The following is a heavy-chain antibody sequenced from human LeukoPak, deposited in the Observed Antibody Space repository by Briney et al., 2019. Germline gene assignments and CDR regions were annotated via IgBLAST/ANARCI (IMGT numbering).Heavy chain of an antibody. J-gene: IGHJ4*02. D-gene: IGHD1-14*01. CDR1: GFTFDDYA. CDR2: ISWNSGSI. CDR3: ARSEAELNYFDY. Sequence: GGSVRLSCAASGFTFDDYAMHWVRQAPGKGLEWVSGISWNSGSIGYADSVKGRFTISRDNAKNSLYLQMNSLRAEDTALYYCARSEAELNYFDYWGQGTLVTVSS. V-gene: IGHV3-9*01.